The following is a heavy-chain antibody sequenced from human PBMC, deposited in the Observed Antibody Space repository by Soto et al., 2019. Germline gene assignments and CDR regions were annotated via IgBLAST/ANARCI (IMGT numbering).Heavy chain of an antibody. CDR1: GFTFSDHY. V-gene: IGHV3-72*01. CDR2: SRNRVNSHTT. CDR3: TRGLLGGAPSYTFHGMDV. J-gene: IGHJ6*01. Sequence: EVQLVESGGGLVQPGGSLRLSCAASGFTFSDHYMDWVRQAPGKGLEWVARSRNRVNSHTTEYAASVKGRLTISRDESKSSRYLQMSSLKIEDTAVYYCTRGLLGGAPSYTFHGMDVWGQGTRVTVSS. D-gene: IGHD1-26*01.